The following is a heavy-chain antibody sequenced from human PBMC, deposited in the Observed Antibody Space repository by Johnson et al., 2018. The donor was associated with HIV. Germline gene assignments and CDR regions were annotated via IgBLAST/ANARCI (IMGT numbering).Heavy chain of an antibody. CDR3: AKAYTYGALDI. D-gene: IGHD5-18*01. Sequence: VQLVESGGGLVQPGGSLRLSCAASGFTVNSNYMSWVRQAPGKGLEWVSVVYSGGSTYYADSVKGRFTISRDNSKNTLYLQMNSLRVEDTAVYYCAKAYTYGALDIWGQGTMVTVSS. CDR1: GFTVNSNY. CDR2: VYSGGST. J-gene: IGHJ3*02. V-gene: IGHV3-66*01.